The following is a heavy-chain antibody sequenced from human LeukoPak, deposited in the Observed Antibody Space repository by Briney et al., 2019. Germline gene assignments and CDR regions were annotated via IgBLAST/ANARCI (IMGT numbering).Heavy chain of an antibody. D-gene: IGHD3-22*01. CDR1: GGSISSYS. CDR3: ARVPVQRDSSGYEPYYYGMDV. V-gene: IGHV4-59*01. Sequence: SETLSLTCTVSGGSISSYSWSWIRQPPGKGLEWIGYIYYSGSTNYNPSLKSRVTISVDTSKNQFSLKLSSVTAADTAVYYCARVPVQRDSSGYEPYYYGMDVWGQGTTVAVSS. CDR2: IYYSGST. J-gene: IGHJ6*02.